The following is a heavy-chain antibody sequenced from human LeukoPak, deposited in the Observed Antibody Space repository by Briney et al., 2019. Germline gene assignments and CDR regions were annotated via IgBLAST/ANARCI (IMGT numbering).Heavy chain of an antibody. CDR2: IKQDGSEK. D-gene: IGHD3-22*01. CDR1: GFTVSSSY. V-gene: IGHV3-7*01. Sequence: GGSLRLSCAVSGFTVSSSYMSWVRQAPGKGLEWVANIKQDGSEKYYVDSMKGRFTISRDNAKNSLYLQMNSLRAEDTAVYYCARGKYYYDSTGYYPGGDYWGQGTLVAVSS. J-gene: IGHJ4*02. CDR3: ARGKYYYDSTGYYPGGDY.